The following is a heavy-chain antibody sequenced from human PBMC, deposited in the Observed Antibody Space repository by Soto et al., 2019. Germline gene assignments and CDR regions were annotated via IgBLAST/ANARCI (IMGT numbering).Heavy chain of an antibody. CDR2: IIPILGIA. Sequence: QVQLVQSGAEVKKPGSSVKVSCKASGGTFSSYTISWVRQAPGQGLEWMGRIIPILGIANYAQKFQGRVTITADKSTSTAYMERSSLGSEDTAVYCCATAGLFDGGNTHCYYGMDVWGQGTTVTVSS. D-gene: IGHD2-15*01. J-gene: IGHJ6*02. CDR3: ATAGLFDGGNTHCYYGMDV. CDR1: GGTFSSYT. V-gene: IGHV1-69*02.